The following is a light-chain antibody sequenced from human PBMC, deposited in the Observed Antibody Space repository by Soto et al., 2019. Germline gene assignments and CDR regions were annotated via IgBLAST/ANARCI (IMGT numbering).Light chain of an antibody. V-gene: IGKV1-39*01. CDR3: QQYYSIPYT. J-gene: IGKJ2*01. CDR1: QTISSY. Sequence: DIQMTQSPSSLSASVGDRVTITCRASQTISSYLNWYQQKPGKAPKLLIYAASSLQSGVTSRFSGSGSRTDFTLTISSLQHEDLAADYCQQYYSIPYTFGQGTKLEIK. CDR2: AAS.